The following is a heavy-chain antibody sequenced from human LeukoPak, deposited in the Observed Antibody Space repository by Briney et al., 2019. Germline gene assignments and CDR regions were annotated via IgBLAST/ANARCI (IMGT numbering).Heavy chain of an antibody. V-gene: IGHV1-2*04. CDR1: GYTFTGYY. CDR2: INPNSGGT. CDR3: ARRKNSPPYSSSWYLDY. D-gene: IGHD6-13*01. Sequence: ASVKVSCKASGYTFTGYYMHWVRQAPGQGLEWMGWINPNSGGTNYAQKFQGWVTMTKDTSISTAYMELSRLRSDDTAVYYCARRKNSPPYSSSWYLDYWGQGTLVTVSS. J-gene: IGHJ4*02.